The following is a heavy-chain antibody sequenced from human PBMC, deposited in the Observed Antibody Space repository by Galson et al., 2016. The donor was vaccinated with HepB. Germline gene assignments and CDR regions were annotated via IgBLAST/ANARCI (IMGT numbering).Heavy chain of an antibody. D-gene: IGHD3-10*01. Sequence: ETLSLTCTVSGGSVSGQYWNWIRQPPGKGLEWIGHISNSGDSKYKPSLQSRVTISIDTFRNQFSLNLLSVTAADTAVYYCARSFGSGSYLDPWGQGALVTVSS. V-gene: IGHV4-59*02. J-gene: IGHJ5*02. CDR2: ISNSGDS. CDR1: GGSVSGQY. CDR3: ARSFGSGSYLDP.